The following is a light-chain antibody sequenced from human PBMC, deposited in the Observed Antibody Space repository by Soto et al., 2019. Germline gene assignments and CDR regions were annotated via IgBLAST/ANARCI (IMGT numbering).Light chain of an antibody. V-gene: IGLV1-40*01. CDR1: SSNIGAGYD. CDR3: SSYTSSSTPVV. CDR2: GNS. Sequence: QSVLTQPPSVSGAPGQRVTISCTGSSSNIGAGYDVHWYQQLPGTAPKLLIYGNSNRPSGVSNRFSGSKSGNTASLTISGLQAEDEADYYCSSYTSSSTPVVFGGGTKLTVL. J-gene: IGLJ2*01.